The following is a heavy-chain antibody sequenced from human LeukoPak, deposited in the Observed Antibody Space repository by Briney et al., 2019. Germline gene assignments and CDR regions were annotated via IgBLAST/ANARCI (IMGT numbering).Heavy chain of an antibody. CDR2: ISSSSSTI. Sequence: GGSLRLSCAASGFTFSSYSMNWVRQAPGKGLEWVSYISSSSSTIYYADSAKGRFTISRDNAKNSLHLQMNSLRAEDTAVYYCARDQSGGKNAFDIWGQGTMVTVSS. V-gene: IGHV3-48*01. CDR3: ARDQSGGKNAFDI. CDR1: GFTFSSYS. D-gene: IGHD2-15*01. J-gene: IGHJ3*02.